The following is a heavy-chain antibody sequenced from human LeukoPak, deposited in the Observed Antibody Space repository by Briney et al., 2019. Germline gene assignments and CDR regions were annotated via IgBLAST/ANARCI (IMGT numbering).Heavy chain of an antibody. CDR2: VSYTGRT. J-gene: IGHJ3*01. CDR1: GGSLSGHY. CDR3: ARLLDNDISGDPETFYV. D-gene: IGHD3-22*01. V-gene: IGHV4-59*11. Sequence: SETLSLTCTVSGGSLSGHYWSWIRQPPGNGLEWIGYVSYTGRTNNNPSLQSRVTILIDTSRSQFSLELTSVTSADTAVYSCARLLDNDISGDPETFYVWVQGTTVTVSS.